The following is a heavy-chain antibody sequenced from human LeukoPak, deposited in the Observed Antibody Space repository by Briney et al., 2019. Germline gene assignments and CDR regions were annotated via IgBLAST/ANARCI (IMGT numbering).Heavy chain of an antibody. CDR2: ISGSGGTT. D-gene: IGHD3-22*01. J-gene: IGHJ4*02. CDR3: AKGSYYYDSSGYHYYSDY. CDR1: GFTFSSYA. V-gene: IGHV3-23*01. Sequence: GGSLRLSCAASGFTFSSYAMSWVRQAPGKGLEWVSAISGSGGTTYYADSVKGRFTISRDNSKNTLYLQMNSLRAEGTAVYYCAKGSYYYDSSGYHYYSDYWGQGTLVTVSS.